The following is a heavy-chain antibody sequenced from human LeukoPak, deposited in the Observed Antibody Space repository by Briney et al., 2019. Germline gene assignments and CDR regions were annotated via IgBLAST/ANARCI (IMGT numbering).Heavy chain of an antibody. CDR2: IKQSERT. D-gene: IGHD5-24*01. J-gene: IGHJ4*02. Sequence: SETLSLTCAVYGGSLSGYYWTWVRQPPGKGLEWIGEIKQSERTNYNPSHKSRVTISIDTSKNQFSLKLTSVTAADTAVYYCAREGLKNVHNPLGYWGQGTLVTVPS. CDR3: AREGLKNVHNPLGY. V-gene: IGHV4-34*01. CDR1: GGSLSGYY.